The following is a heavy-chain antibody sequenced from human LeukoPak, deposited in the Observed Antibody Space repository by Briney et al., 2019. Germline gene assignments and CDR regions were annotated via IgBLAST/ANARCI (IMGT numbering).Heavy chain of an antibody. CDR1: GYTFTGYY. D-gene: IGHD6-13*01. V-gene: IGHV1-2*02. CDR3: AVSRGVSSWALYYFDY. CDR2: INPNSGGT. J-gene: IGHJ4*02. Sequence: ASVKVPCKASGYTFTGYYMHWVRQAPGQGLEWMGWINPNSGGTNYAQKFQGRVTMTRDTSISTAYMELSRLRSDDTAVYYCAVSRGVSSWALYYFDYWGQGTLVIVSS.